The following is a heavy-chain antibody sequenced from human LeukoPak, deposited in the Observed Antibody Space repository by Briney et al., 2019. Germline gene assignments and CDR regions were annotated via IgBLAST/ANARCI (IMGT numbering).Heavy chain of an antibody. Sequence: GASVTVSCTASGGTFSSYAISWVRQAPGQGLEWMGGIIPIFGTANYAQRFQGRVTITADESTSTAYMELSSLRSEDTAVYYCARVKRSVDTPNFDYWGQGTLVTVSS. J-gene: IGHJ4*02. CDR2: IIPIFGTA. V-gene: IGHV1-69*13. CDR3: ARVKRSVDTPNFDY. CDR1: GGTFSSYA.